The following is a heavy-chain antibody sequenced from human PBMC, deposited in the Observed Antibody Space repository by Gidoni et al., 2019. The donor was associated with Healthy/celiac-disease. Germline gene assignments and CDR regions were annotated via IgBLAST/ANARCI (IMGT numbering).Heavy chain of an antibody. D-gene: IGHD3-10*01. CDR2: IWYDGSNK. CDR3: ARDDPMVRGAPDY. CDR1: GFTFSSYG. Sequence: QVQLVESGGGVVQPGRSLRLSCAASGFTFSSYGMHWVRQAPGKGLEWVAVIWYDGSNKYYADSVKGRFTISRDNSKNTLYLQMNSLRAEDTAVYYCARDDPMVRGAPDYWGQGTLVTVSS. V-gene: IGHV3-33*01. J-gene: IGHJ4*02.